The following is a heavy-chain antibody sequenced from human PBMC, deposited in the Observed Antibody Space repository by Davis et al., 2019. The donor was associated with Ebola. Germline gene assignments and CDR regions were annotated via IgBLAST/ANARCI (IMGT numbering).Heavy chain of an antibody. V-gene: IGHV3-21*04. CDR1: GFTFSTYS. D-gene: IGHD6-6*01. J-gene: IGHJ4*02. CDR2: ISSSSSYI. Sequence: GESLKISCAASGFTFSTYSMNWVRQAPGKGLEWVSSISSSSSYIYYADSVKGRFTISRDNAKNSLYLQMNSLRAEDTAVYYCARDRRIAARGYYFDYWGQGTLVTVSS. CDR3: ARDRRIAARGYYFDY.